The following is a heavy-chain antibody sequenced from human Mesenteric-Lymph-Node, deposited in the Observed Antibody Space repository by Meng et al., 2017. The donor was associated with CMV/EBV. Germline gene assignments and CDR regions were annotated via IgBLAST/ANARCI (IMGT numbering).Heavy chain of an antibody. V-gene: IGHV1-2*02. CDR2: INPTSGGT. CDR1: GYTFTGYY. D-gene: IGHD3-22*01. J-gene: IGHJ4*02. Sequence: ASVKVSCKASGYTFTGYYMHWVRQAPGQGLEWMGWINPTSGGTNYAQNFQGRVTMTRDTSISTAYMELSRLRSDDTAVYYCVTKYYHDSRGYPPFDYWGQGSQVTVSS. CDR3: VTKYYHDSRGYPPFDY.